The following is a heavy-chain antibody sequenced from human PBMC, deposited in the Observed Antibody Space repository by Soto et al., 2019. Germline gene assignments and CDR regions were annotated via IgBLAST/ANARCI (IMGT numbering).Heavy chain of an antibody. V-gene: IGHV1-46*01. CDR3: ARDTGYDHDAFDI. D-gene: IGHD5-12*01. CDR2: INPTGTMT. Sequence: QVQLVQSGAEVKKPGASVKLSCKASGYTFITSYYTHWVRLAPGQGLEWMGIINPTGTMTKYSERFQGRLTMTRDTSTSTDYMELSTLTSEDTAVYFCARDTGYDHDAFDIWGQGTMVTVSS. CDR1: GYTFITSYY. J-gene: IGHJ3*02.